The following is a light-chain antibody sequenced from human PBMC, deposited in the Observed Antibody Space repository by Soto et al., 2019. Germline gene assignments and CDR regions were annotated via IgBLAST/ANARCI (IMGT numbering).Light chain of an antibody. Sequence: QSVLTQPPSASGTPGQRVIISCSGSSSNIGSNTVNWYQQLPGAAPKLLIQSNNQRPSGLPDRFSGSQSGTSASLAISGLQSEDEADYYCAVWDDSLNGYVFGTGTKVTVL. CDR1: SSNIGSNT. CDR3: AVWDDSLNGYV. J-gene: IGLJ1*01. CDR2: SNN. V-gene: IGLV1-44*01.